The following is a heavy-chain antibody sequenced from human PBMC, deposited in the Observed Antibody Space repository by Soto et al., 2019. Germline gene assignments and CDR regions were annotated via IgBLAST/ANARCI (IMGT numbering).Heavy chain of an antibody. V-gene: IGHV1-69*13. D-gene: IGHD5-12*01. CDR2: IIPIFGTA. CDR3: ARDGYNIIPHYYYYGMDV. J-gene: IGHJ6*02. CDR1: GGTFSSYA. Sequence: ASVKVSCKASGGTFSSYAISWVRQAPGQGLEWMGGIIPIFGTANYAQKFQGRVTITADESTSTAYMELSSLRSEDTAVYYCARDGYNIIPHYYYYGMDVWGQGTTVTVSS.